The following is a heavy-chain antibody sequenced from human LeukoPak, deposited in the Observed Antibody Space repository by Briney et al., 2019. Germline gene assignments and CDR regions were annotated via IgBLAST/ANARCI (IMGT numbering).Heavy chain of an antibody. CDR1: GVTFNSDA. CDR2: IIPIFGPP. CDR3: ARRVIASRSDYFDS. D-gene: IGHD6-6*01. V-gene: IGHV1-69*06. Sequence: ASVKVSCTVSGVTFNSDAITWLRQVPGQGLEWMGGIIPIFGPPDYAQNFQDRLTISADKSTSTAYMELSSLRVEDTAIYNCARRVIASRSDYFDSWGQGTLVTVSS. J-gene: IGHJ4*02.